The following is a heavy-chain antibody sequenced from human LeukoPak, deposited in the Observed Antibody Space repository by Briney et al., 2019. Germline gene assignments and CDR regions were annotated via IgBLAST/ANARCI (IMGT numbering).Heavy chain of an antibody. V-gene: IGHV4-34*01. CDR3: GSATTYYYMDV. D-gene: IGHD1-26*01. CDR1: GGSFSGYY. CDR2: INHSGST. Sequence: PSETLSLTCAVYGGSFSGYYWSWIRQPPGKGLEWIGEINHSGSTNYNPSLKSRVTISVDTSKNQFSLKLSSVTAADTAVYYCGSATTYYYMDVWGKGTTVTVS. J-gene: IGHJ6*03.